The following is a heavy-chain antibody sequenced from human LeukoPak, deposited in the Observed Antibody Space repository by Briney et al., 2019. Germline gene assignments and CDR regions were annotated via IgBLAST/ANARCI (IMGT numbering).Heavy chain of an antibody. J-gene: IGHJ3*02. CDR3: ARELSSGWYRRPSGDGAFDI. Sequence: ASVKVSCKASGYTFTSYYMHWVRQAPGQGLEWVGIINPSGGSTSYAQKFQGRVTMTRDTSTSTVYMELSSLRSEDTAVYYCARELSSGWYRRPSGDGAFDIWGQGTMVTVSS. CDR1: GYTFTSYY. V-gene: IGHV1-46*03. D-gene: IGHD6-19*01. CDR2: INPSGGST.